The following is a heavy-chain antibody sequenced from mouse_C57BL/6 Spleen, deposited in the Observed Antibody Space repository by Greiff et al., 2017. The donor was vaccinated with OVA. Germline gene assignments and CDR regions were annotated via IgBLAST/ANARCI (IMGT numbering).Heavy chain of an antibody. D-gene: IGHD1-1*01. Sequence: VQLKQSGPVLVKPGASVKMSCKASGYTFTDYYMNWVKQSHGKSLEWIGVINPYNGGTSYNQKFKGKATLTVDKSSSTAYMELNSLTSEDSAVYYCARKALLLLFDYWGQGTTLTVSS. CDR3: ARKALLLLFDY. J-gene: IGHJ2*01. CDR2: INPYNGGT. CDR1: GYTFTDYY. V-gene: IGHV1-19*01.